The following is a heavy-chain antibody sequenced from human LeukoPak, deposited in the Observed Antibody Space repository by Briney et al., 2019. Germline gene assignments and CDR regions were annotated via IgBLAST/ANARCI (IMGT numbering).Heavy chain of an antibody. J-gene: IGHJ4*02. CDR3: ARVRGIAAVGTSSV. Sequence: GGSLRLSCAASAFPFSGYWMTWVRLPPGRGLEWVANIKEDGSEKYYVDSVKGRFTISRDNAENSLFLQMNSLRADDTAVYYCARVRGIAAVGTSSVWGRGTLVTVSS. V-gene: IGHV3-7*01. D-gene: IGHD6-13*01. CDR1: AFPFSGYW. CDR2: IKEDGSEK.